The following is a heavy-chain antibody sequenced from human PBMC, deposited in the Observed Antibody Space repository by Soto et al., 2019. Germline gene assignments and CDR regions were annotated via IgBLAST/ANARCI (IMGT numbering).Heavy chain of an antibody. CDR3: ARDPEVQSSSGYFDY. J-gene: IGHJ4*02. CDR2: IWYDGSNK. Sequence: GGSLRLSCAASGFTCSSYGMHWVRQAPGKGLEWVAVIWYDGSNKYYADSVKGRFTISRDNSKNTLYLQMNSLRAEDTAVYYCARDPEVQSSSGYFDYWGQGTLVTVSS. CDR1: GFTCSSYG. D-gene: IGHD6-6*01. V-gene: IGHV3-33*01.